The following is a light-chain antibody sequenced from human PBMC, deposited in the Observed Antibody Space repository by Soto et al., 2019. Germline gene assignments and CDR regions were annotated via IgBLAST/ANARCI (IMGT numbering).Light chain of an antibody. V-gene: IGLV2-8*01. Sequence: QSALTQPPSASGSPGQSVTISCTETSSDVGGYNYVSWYQQHPGKAPKLMIYEVSKRPSGVPDRFSGSKSGNTASLTVSGLQAEDEADYYCSSYGGSNNLLFGGGTQLTVL. CDR2: EVS. J-gene: IGLJ2*01. CDR3: SSYGGSNNLL. CDR1: SSDVGGYNY.